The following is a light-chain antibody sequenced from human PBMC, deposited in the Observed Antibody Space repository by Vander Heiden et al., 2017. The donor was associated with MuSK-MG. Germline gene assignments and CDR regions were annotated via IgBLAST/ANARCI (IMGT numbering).Light chain of an antibody. CDR3: CSYAGTYTWV. J-gene: IGLJ3*02. CDR1: SIDVGGYHY. Sequence: QSVLTQPRSLSGSPGQSLTISCTGSSIDVGGYHYLSCYQQHPGNAPMLIIYDVSKWPSGVPDRFSGSKSGTTASPTISGLQPEDEATYYCCSYAGTYTWVFGGGTTLTVL. V-gene: IGLV2-11*01. CDR2: DVS.